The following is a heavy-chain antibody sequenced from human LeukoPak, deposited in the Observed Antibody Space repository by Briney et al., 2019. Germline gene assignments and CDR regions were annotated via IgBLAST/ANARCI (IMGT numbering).Heavy chain of an antibody. D-gene: IGHD3-10*01. J-gene: IGHJ4*02. V-gene: IGHV1-69*13. Sequence: SVKVSCKASGGTFSSYAISWVRQAPGQGLEWMGGFIPIFGTANYAQKFQGRVTITADESTSTAYMELSSLRSEDTAVYYCARDRRGVDSPTLFDYWGQGTLVTVSS. CDR3: ARDRRGVDSPTLFDY. CDR2: FIPIFGTA. CDR1: GGTFSSYA.